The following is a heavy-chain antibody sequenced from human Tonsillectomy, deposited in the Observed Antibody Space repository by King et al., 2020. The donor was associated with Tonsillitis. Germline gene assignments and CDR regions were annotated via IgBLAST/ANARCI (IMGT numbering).Heavy chain of an antibody. D-gene: IGHD5-12*01. Sequence: QLVQSGAEVKKPGESLKISCKGSGFSFRTYWIGWVHQMPGKGLEWMGVVYPGDSDTKYSPSFQGQVTISADKSISTAYLQWSSLKASDTAMYYCARRNGYSYSYFDYWGQGTLVTVSS. J-gene: IGHJ4*02. CDR1: GFSFRTYW. CDR2: VYPGDSDT. V-gene: IGHV5-51*07. CDR3: ARRNGYSYSYFDY.